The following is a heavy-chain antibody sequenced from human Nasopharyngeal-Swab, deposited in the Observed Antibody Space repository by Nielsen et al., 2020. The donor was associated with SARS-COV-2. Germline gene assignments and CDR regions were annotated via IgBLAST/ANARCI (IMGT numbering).Heavy chain of an antibody. Sequence: SLKISCAASGFTFDDYAMHWVRQAPGKGLEWVSGISWNSGSIGYADSVKGRFTISRGNAKNTLYLQMNSLRVEDTAVYYCVPWGPATGRGFGYWGQGILVTVSS. J-gene: IGHJ4*02. D-gene: IGHD6-13*01. V-gene: IGHV3-9*01. CDR3: VPWGPATGRGFGY. CDR2: ISWNSGSI. CDR1: GFTFDDYA.